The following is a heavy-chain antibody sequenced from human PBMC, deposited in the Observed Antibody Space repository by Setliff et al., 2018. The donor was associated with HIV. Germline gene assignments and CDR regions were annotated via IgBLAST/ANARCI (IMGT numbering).Heavy chain of an antibody. CDR2: VTPDGGDK. CDR3: TKDHLSGWASDC. V-gene: IGHV3-7*01. CDR1: GFMFGVDW. J-gene: IGHJ4*02. D-gene: IGHD6-19*01. Sequence: GGSLRLSCAASGFMFGVDWMSWVRQTPGKGLEWVASVTPDGGDKYYANSVKGRFTISRDNAKNSVYLQMNSLRVEDTAMYYCTKDHLSGWASDCWGQGTLVTVSS.